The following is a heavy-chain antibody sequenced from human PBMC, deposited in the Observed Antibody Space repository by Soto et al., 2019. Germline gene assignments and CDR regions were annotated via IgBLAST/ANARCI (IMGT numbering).Heavy chain of an antibody. CDR2: IYYDGST. CDR3: ARSTIAPHLFPYPFDS. V-gene: IGHV4-34*01. J-gene: IGHJ4*01. Sequence: SETLSLTCAVYGGSFSGYYWTWIRQPPGKGLEWIGNIYYDGSTYYNPSLKSRLTISVDTSKNQLSLELNSVTAADTAVYYCARSTIAPHLFPYPFDSWGEGTLVTVSS. CDR1: GGSFSGYY. D-gene: IGHD6-6*01.